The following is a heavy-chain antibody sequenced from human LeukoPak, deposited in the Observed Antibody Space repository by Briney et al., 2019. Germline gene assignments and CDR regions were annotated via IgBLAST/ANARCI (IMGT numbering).Heavy chain of an antibody. CDR2: INHSGST. CDR1: GGSFSGYY. V-gene: IGHV4-34*01. Sequence: PSETLSLTCAVYGGSFSGYYWSWIRQPPGKGLEWIGEINHSGSTNYNPSLKSRVTISVDTSKNQFSLKLSSVTAADTAVYYCAGGPYYLEYWGQGTLVTVSS. J-gene: IGHJ4*02. D-gene: IGHD3-10*01. CDR3: AGGPYYLEY.